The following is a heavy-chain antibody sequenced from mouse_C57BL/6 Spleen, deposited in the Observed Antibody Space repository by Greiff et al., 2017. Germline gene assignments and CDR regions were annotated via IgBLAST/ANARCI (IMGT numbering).Heavy chain of an antibody. J-gene: IGHJ2*01. CDR2: INPNNGGT. Sequence: EVKLMESGPELVKPGASVKMSCKASGYTFTDYNMHWVKQSHGKSLEWIGYINPNNGGTSYNQKFKGKATLTVNKSSSTAYMELRSLTSEDSAVYYCLLLRYLDYWGQGTTLTVSS. CDR1: GYTFTDYN. V-gene: IGHV1-22*01. CDR3: LLLRYLDY. D-gene: IGHD1-1*01.